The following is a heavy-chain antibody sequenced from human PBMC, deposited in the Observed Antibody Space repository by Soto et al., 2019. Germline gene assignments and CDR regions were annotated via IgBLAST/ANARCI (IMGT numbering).Heavy chain of an antibody. D-gene: IGHD3-22*01. V-gene: IGHV3-30-3*01. CDR2: ISYDGSNK. CDR3: ARDQAYDSSGYPGADFDY. Sequence: QVQLVESGGGVVQPGRSLRLSCAASGFTFSSYAMHWVRQAPGKGLEWVAVISYDGSNKYYADSVKGRFTTSRDNSKNTXXLQMNSLRAEDTAVYYCARDQAYDSSGYPGADFDYWGQGTLVTVSS. J-gene: IGHJ4*02. CDR1: GFTFSSYA.